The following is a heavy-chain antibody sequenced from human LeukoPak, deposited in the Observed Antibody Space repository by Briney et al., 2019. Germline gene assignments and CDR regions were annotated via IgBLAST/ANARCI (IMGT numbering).Heavy chain of an antibody. CDR3: ARASGGSCYSNFDY. CDR2: ISYDESNK. Sequence: GGSLRLSCAASGFTFSSYAMHWVRQAPGKGLEWVAVISYDESNKYYADSVKGRFTISRDNSKNTLYLQMNSLRAEDTAVYYCARASGGSCYSNFDYWGQGTLVTVSS. V-gene: IGHV3-30*04. J-gene: IGHJ4*02. D-gene: IGHD2-15*01. CDR1: GFTFSSYA.